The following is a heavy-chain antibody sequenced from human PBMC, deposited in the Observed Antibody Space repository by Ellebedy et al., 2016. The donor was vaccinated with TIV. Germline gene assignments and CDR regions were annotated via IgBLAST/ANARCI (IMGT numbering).Heavy chain of an antibody. D-gene: IGHD3-10*01. V-gene: IGHV4-4*02. CDR1: GGSISSSDW. CDR3: AASSGMLGDF. J-gene: IGHJ4*02. CDR2: IFHSGST. Sequence: GSLRLXCAVSGGSISSSDWWSWVRQSPVKGLEWIGEIFHSGSTNYNPSLASRVTISVDESKNQFSLTLNSVTAADTVVYYCAASSGMLGDFWGQGTQVTVSS.